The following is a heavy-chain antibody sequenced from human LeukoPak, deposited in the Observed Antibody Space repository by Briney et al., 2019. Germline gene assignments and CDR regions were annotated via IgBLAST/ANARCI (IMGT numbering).Heavy chain of an antibody. J-gene: IGHJ4*02. Sequence: GGSLRLSCAASGFTFSSYSMNWVRQAPGKGLEWVSSISSSSSYIYYADSVKGRFTISRDNAKNSLYLQMNSLRAEDTAVYYCARGLEGFDWLLFYFDYWGQGTLVTVSS. CDR1: GFTFSSYS. V-gene: IGHV3-21*01. CDR2: ISSSSSYI. CDR3: ARGLEGFDWLLFYFDY. D-gene: IGHD3-9*01.